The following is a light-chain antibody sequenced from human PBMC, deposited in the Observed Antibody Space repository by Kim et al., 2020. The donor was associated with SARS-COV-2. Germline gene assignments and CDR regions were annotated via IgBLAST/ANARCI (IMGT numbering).Light chain of an antibody. J-gene: IGLJ2*01. Sequence: GSPGQTASITCSGETLGDKYVSWYQHRAGQSPVLVIYEDATRPSGIPERFSGSNSGNTATLTISETQPVDEADYFCQAWYTNTVIFGGGTQLTVL. V-gene: IGLV3-1*01. CDR1: TLGDKY. CDR3: QAWYTNTVI. CDR2: EDA.